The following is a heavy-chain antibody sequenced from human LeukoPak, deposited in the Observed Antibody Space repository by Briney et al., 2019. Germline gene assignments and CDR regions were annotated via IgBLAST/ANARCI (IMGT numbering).Heavy chain of an antibody. V-gene: IGHV3-9*03. CDR3: AKGDYGDYVGAFDI. CDR1: GFTFDDYA. CDR2: ISWNSGSI. Sequence: GGSLRLSCAASGFTFDDYAMHWVRQAPGKGLEWVSGISWNSGSIGYADSVKGRFTISRDNAKNSLHLQMNSLRAEDMALYYCAKGDYGDYVGAFDIWGQGTMVTVSS. J-gene: IGHJ3*02. D-gene: IGHD4-17*01.